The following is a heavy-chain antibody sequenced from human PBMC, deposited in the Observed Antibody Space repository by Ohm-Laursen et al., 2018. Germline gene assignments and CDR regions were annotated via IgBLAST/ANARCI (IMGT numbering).Heavy chain of an antibody. CDR1: GFTFSSYS. CDR3: AKGRSGGTGHGNWFES. CDR2: ATGSGRST. V-gene: IGHV3-23*01. D-gene: IGHD3-10*01. Sequence: SLRLSCAASGFTFSSYSMNWVRQAPEKGLEWVSVATGSGRSTYYTDSVKGRFSISRDNSKNTLYLQMNSLRVEDTAVYYCAKGRSGGTGHGNWFESWGQGALVIVSS. J-gene: IGHJ5*01.